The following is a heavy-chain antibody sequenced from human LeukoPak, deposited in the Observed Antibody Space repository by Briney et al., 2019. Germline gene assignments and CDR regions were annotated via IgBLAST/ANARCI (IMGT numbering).Heavy chain of an antibody. Sequence: GGSLRPSCAASGFTFSSYGMHWVRQAPGKGLEWVAVISYDGSNKYYADSVQGRFTISRDNAKNSLYLQMNSLRAEDTAIYYCARERNWCPDYWGQGTLVTVSS. V-gene: IGHV3-30*03. CDR2: ISYDGSNK. D-gene: IGHD1-1*01. J-gene: IGHJ4*02. CDR3: ARERNWCPDY. CDR1: GFTFSSYG.